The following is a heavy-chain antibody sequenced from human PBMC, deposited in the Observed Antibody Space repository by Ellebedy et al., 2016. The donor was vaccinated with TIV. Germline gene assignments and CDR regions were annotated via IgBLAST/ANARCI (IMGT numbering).Heavy chain of an antibody. CDR1: GFTFSDYY. Sequence: GESLKISCAASGFTFSDYYMSWIRQAPGKGLEWVAVISYDGSNKYYADSVKGRFTISRDNSKNALYLQMNSLRAEDTAVYYCAKDLAVAGTFDYWGQGTLVTVSS. V-gene: IGHV3-30*18. D-gene: IGHD6-19*01. CDR3: AKDLAVAGTFDY. CDR2: ISYDGSNK. J-gene: IGHJ4*02.